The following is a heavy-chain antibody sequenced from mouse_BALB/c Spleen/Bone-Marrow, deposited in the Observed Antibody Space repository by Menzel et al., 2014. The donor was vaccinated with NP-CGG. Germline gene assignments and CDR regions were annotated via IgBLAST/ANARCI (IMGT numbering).Heavy chain of an antibody. CDR2: IDPANGNT. J-gene: IGHJ2*01. CDR1: GFNIKDTY. D-gene: IGHD1-2*01. CDR3: ARTAPENFDY. V-gene: IGHV14-3*02. Sequence: VQLQQSGAELVKPGASVKLSCTASGFNIKDTYMHWVKQRPEQGLEWIGRIDPANGNTKYDPKFQGKATITADTSSNTAYLQFSSLTSKDTAVYYCARTAPENFDYWGQGTTLTVSS.